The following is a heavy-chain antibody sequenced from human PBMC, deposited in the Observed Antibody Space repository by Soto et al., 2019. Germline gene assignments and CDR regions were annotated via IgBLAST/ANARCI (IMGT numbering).Heavy chain of an antibody. CDR1: GDSVTSNVW. D-gene: IGHD6-19*01. CDR2: AYHNGLT. Sequence: PSETLSLTCAFSGDSVTSNVWWSWVRQPPGKGLEWIGEAYHNGLTDYNPSLKSRVTMSVDTSKNEFSLKLTSLTAADTAIYYCARDAAVPGESDRFDYGGQGNLVTVSS. J-gene: IGHJ4*02. V-gene: IGHV4-4*02. CDR3: ARDAAVPGESDRFDY.